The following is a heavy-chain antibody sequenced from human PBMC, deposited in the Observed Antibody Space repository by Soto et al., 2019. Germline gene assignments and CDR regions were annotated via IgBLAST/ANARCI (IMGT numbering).Heavy chain of an antibody. CDR2: IKSKTDGGTT. D-gene: IGHD2-15*01. CDR1: GFTFSNAW. J-gene: IGHJ6*02. V-gene: IGHV3-15*01. Sequence: EVQLVESGGGLVQPGGSLRLSCAASGFTFSNAWMSWVRQAPGKGLEWVGRIKSKTDGGTTDYAAPLKGRFTISRDDSKNTLYLQMNSLKTEDTAVYYCTTAGVASRFYYYYGMDVWGQGTTVTVSS. CDR3: TTAGVASRFYYYYGMDV.